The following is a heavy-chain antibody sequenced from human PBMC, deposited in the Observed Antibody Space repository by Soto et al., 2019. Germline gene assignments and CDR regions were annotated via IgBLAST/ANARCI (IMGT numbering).Heavy chain of an antibody. CDR1: GFTFSSYS. D-gene: IGHD6-13*01. J-gene: IGHJ4*02. V-gene: IGHV3-21*01. CDR3: AREYSSSWYVTH. Sequence: EVQLVESGGGLVKPGGSLRLSCAASGFTFSSYSMNWVRQAPGKGLEWVSSISSRSSYIYYADSVKGRFTISRDNAKNSLYLQMNSLRAEDTAVYYCAREYSSSWYVTHRGQGTLVTVSS. CDR2: ISSRSSYI.